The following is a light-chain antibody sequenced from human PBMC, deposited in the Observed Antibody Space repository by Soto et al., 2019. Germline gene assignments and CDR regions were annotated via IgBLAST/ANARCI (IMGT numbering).Light chain of an antibody. J-gene: IGLJ1*01. Sequence: QSVLTQPASVSGSPGQSIAISCTGASSDVGGYNYVSWYQQHPGKAPRLMIYDVSNRPSGVSDRFSGSKSGNTASLTISGLQAEDEAEYYCRSYTSSSTYVFGTGTKLTVL. CDR3: RSYTSSSTYV. CDR1: SSDVGGYNY. V-gene: IGLV2-14*01. CDR2: DVS.